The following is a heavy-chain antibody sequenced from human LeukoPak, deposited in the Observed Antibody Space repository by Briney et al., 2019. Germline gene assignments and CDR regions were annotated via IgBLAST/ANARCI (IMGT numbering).Heavy chain of an antibody. J-gene: IGHJ4*02. CDR2: IYHSGST. Sequence: SETLSLTCTVSGYSISSGYYWGWIRQPPGKGLEWIGSIYHSGSTYYNPSLKSRVTISVDTSKNQFSLKLSSVTAADTAVYYCARADGDGYFDYWGQGTLVTVSS. CDR3: ARADGDGYFDY. D-gene: IGHD5-24*01. V-gene: IGHV4-38-2*02. CDR1: GYSISSGYY.